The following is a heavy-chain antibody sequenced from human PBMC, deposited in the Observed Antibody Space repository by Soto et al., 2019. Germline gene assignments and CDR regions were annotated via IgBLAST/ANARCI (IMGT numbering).Heavy chain of an antibody. V-gene: IGHV4-61*01. CDR2: IYYSGST. D-gene: IGHD2-2*01. Sequence: SETLSLPCPVSGGSVSSGSYYWSWIRQPPGKGLEWIGYIYYSGSTNYNPSLKSRVTISVDTSKNQFSLKLSSVTAADTAVYYCAREVGYCSSTSCYGNYYGMDVWGQGTTVTVSS. J-gene: IGHJ6*02. CDR1: GGSVSSGSYY. CDR3: AREVGYCSSTSCYGNYYGMDV.